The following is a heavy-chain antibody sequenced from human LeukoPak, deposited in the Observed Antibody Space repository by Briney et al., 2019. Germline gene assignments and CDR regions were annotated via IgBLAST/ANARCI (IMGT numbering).Heavy chain of an antibody. D-gene: IGHD6-19*01. CDR3: ARRNPRQRSGRDY. V-gene: IGHV4-39*01. CDR2: IYYSGST. CDR1: GGSISSSSYY. Sequence: KPSETLPLTCTVSGGSISSSSYYWGWIRQPPGKGLEWIGSIYYSGSTYYNPSLKSRVTISVDTSKNQFSLKLSSVTAADTAVYYCARRNPRQRSGRDYWGQGTLVTVSS. J-gene: IGHJ4*02.